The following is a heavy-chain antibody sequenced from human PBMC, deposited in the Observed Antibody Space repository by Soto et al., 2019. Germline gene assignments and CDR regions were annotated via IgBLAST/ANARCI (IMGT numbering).Heavy chain of an antibody. J-gene: IGHJ6*02. V-gene: IGHV4-59*01. CDR1: GGSISSYY. CDR2: IYYSGST. Sequence: SETLSLTCTVSGGSISSYYWSWIRQPPGKGLEWIGYIYYSGSTNYNPSLKSRVTISVDTSKNQFSLKLSSVTAADTAVYYCARGRGSGSSFYYYGMDVWGQGTTVTISS. CDR3: ARGRGSGSSFYYYGMDV. D-gene: IGHD3-10*01.